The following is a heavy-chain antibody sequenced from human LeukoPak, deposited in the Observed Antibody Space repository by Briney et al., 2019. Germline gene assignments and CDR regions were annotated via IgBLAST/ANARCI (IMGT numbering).Heavy chain of an antibody. CDR3: AKYCTNGVCFDY. CDR1: GFTFSSYA. J-gene: IGHJ4*02. Sequence: GGSLRLSCAASGFTFSSYAMSWVRQAPGRGLEWVSAISGSGGSTYYADSVKGRFTISRDNSKNTLYLQMNSLRAEDTAVCYCAKYCTNGVCFDYWGQGTLVTVSS. V-gene: IGHV3-23*01. D-gene: IGHD2-8*01. CDR2: ISGSGGST.